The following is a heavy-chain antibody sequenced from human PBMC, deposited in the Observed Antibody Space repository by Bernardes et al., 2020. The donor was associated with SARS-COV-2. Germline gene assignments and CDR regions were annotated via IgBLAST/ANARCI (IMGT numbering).Heavy chain of an antibody. V-gene: IGHV3-30-3*01. J-gene: IGHJ4*02. CDR1: GFTFSSSA. D-gene: IGHD1-7*01. CDR3: TRGLELELITWFDY. CDR2: ISNDGSIK. Sequence: GGSLRLSCTSSGFTFSSSAMHWVRQAPGKGPEWVAVISNDGSIKYYTDSVKGRFTISRDNSKNTLCLLMNSLRTDDTAVYYCTRGLELELITWFDYWGQGTLVTVSS.